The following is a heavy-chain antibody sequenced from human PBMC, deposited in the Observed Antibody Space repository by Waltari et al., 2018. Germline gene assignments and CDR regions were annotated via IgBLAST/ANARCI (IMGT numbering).Heavy chain of an antibody. D-gene: IGHD1-1*01. V-gene: IGHV1-69*05. J-gene: IGHJ4*02. CDR1: GGTFSSYA. Sequence: QVQLVQSGAEVKKPGSSVKVSCKASGGTFSSYAISWVRKAPGQGLEWMGGIIPIFCTANYAQKFQGRVTLNRDSSATTAYMDVSSLKSEDTAIYYCARGGETWNRLETHFDYWGQGTLVTVSS. CDR3: ARGGETWNRLETHFDY. CDR2: IIPIFCTA.